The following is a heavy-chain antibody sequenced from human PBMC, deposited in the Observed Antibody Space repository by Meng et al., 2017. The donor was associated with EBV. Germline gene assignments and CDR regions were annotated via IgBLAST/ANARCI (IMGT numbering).Heavy chain of an antibody. J-gene: IGHJ4*02. Sequence: VQLVQSAAGVKKPGWSVKVYCKPSGGPFSYYAISWVRQAPGQGIEWLGGFIHRLGAPNYEQKFHGRVKITADESTSKNYMDLSSLRSEDTAIYYCASESGSGYTPDYWGQGTLVTVSS. D-gene: IGHD3-10*01. CDR1: GGPFSYYA. CDR2: FIHRLGAP. V-gene: IGHV1-69*01. CDR3: ASESGSGYTPDY.